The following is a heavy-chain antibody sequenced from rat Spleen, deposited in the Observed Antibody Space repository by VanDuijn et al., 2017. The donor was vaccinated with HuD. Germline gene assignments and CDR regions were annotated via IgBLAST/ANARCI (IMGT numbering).Heavy chain of an antibody. V-gene: IGHV2S12*01. Sequence: QVQLKESGPGLVQPSQTLSLTCTVSGFSLTNFGVTWVRQPPGKGLEWIAAISTGGNTYYNSALRSRLSISRDTSKSQVFLKMSSLQTEDTATYYCAGRNYGVMDAWGQGASVTVSS. D-gene: IGHD1-11*01. CDR3: AGRNYGVMDA. CDR1: GFSLTNFG. CDR2: ISTGGNT. J-gene: IGHJ4*01.